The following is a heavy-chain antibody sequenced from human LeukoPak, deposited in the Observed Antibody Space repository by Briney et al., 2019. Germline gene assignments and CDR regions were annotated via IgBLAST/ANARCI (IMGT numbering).Heavy chain of an antibody. CDR1: GGSFSGYY. CDR2: INHSGST. V-gene: IGHV4-34*01. Sequence: PSETLSLTCAVYGGSFSGYYWSWIRQPPGKGLEWIGEINHSGSTNYNPSLKSRVIISVDTSKNQFSLKLSSVTAADTAAYYCARVGYVGVVPAADNWFDPWGQGTLVTVSS. CDR3: ARVGYVGVVPAADNWFDP. D-gene: IGHD2-2*01. J-gene: IGHJ5*02.